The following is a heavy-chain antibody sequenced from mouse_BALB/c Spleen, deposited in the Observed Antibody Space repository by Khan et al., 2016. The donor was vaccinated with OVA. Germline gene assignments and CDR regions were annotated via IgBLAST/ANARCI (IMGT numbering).Heavy chain of an antibody. D-gene: IGHD1-1*01. CDR1: GYTFTDYY. Sequence: QVQLQQSGTELARPGASVKLSCKASGYTFTDYYITWVKQRTGQGLEWIGEIYPGSGNTYYNEKFKGKATLTADKSSNTAYMQHSSLTSEDSTVYFNARIDTTSLDYWGQGTTLTVST. CDR3: ARIDTTSLDY. V-gene: IGHV1-77*01. CDR2: IYPGSGNT. J-gene: IGHJ2*01.